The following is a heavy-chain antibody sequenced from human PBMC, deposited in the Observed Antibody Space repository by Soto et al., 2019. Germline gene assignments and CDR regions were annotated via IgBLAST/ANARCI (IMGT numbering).Heavy chain of an antibody. CDR1: GFTFDDYA. CDR3: AKAGYSDY. V-gene: IGHV3-9*01. J-gene: IGHJ4*02. CDR2: ISWNSGSI. Sequence: EVQLVESGGGLVQPGRSLRLSCAASGFTFDDYAMHWVRQAPGKGLEWVSGISWNSGSIGYADSVKGRFTISRDNAKNSLYLQMNSLRAEDTALYYCAKAGYSDYWGQGTLVTVSS.